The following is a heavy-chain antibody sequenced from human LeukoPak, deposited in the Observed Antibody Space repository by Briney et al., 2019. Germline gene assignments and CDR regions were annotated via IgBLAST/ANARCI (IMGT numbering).Heavy chain of an antibody. D-gene: IGHD3-10*01. Sequence: SVKVSCKASGGTFSSYAISWVRQAPGQGLERMGGIIPIFGTANYAQKFQGRVTITADESTSTAYMELSSLRSEDTAVYYCARDSVVWFGEGHNWFDPWGQGTLVTVSS. CDR3: ARDSVVWFGEGHNWFDP. CDR2: IIPIFGTA. CDR1: GGTFSSYA. J-gene: IGHJ5*02. V-gene: IGHV1-69*13.